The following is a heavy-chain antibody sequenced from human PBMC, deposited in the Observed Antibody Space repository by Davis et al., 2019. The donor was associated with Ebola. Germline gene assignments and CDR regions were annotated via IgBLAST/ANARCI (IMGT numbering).Heavy chain of an antibody. J-gene: IGHJ4*02. D-gene: IGHD2-15*01. V-gene: IGHV1-69*05. Sequence: SVKVSCKASGYTFTSYGISWVRQAPGQGLEWMGGIIPIFGTANYAQKFQGRVTMTRDTSTSTVYMELSSLRSEDTAVYYCARTPGYCSGGSCYSGDYWGQGTLVTVSS. CDR1: GYTFTSYG. CDR3: ARTPGYCSGGSCYSGDY. CDR2: IIPIFGTA.